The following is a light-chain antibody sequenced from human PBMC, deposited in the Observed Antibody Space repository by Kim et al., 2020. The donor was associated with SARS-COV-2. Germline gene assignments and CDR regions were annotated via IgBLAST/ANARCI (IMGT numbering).Light chain of an antibody. J-gene: IGKJ4*01. CDR1: QSVSTN. V-gene: IGKV3-15*01. Sequence: SVSPGERATLSCRASQSVSTNLAWYQQKPGQPPRLLIYGASTRATAIPARFSGSGSGTEFTLTISSLQSEDFAVYSCQQYHDWLTFGGGTKVDIK. CDR3: QQYHDWLT. CDR2: GAS.